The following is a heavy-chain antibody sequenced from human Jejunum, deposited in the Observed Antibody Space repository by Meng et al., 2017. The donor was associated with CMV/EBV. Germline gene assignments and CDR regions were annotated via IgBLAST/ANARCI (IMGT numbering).Heavy chain of an antibody. CDR2: ISSSSSYI. CDR1: GFTFNTYS. D-gene: IGHD3-3*01. V-gene: IGHV3-21*01. CDR3: ARAGGIYDSPDV. Sequence: GVSGFTFNTYSMTWVRQAPGKGLEWVSSISSSSSYIYYADSVKGRFTISRDNAKNSLYLQMNSLRAEDTAVYYCARAGGIYDSPDVWGQGTTVTVSS. J-gene: IGHJ6*02.